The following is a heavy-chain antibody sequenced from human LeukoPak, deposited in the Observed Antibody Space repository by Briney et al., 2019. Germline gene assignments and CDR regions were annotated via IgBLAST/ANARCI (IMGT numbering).Heavy chain of an antibody. V-gene: IGHV3-53*01. CDR1: GFTFSGYW. CDR2: IYSGST. D-gene: IGHD4/OR15-4a*01. Sequence: PGGSLRLSCAASGFTFSGYWMHWVRQAPGKGLEWVSFIYSGSTHYSDSVKGRFTISRDNSKNTLYLQMNSLRAEDTAVYYCARRAGAYSHPYDYWGQGTLVTVSS. J-gene: IGHJ4*02. CDR3: ARRAGAYSHPYDY.